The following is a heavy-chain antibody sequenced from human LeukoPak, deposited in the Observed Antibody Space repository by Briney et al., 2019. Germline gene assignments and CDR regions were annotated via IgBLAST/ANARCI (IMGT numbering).Heavy chain of an antibody. V-gene: IGHV4-59*01. CDR3: ASLRRDGYNYLYYFDY. D-gene: IGHD5-24*01. Sequence: SETLSLTCTVSGGSISSYYWSWIRQPPGKGLEWIGYIYCSGSTNYNPSLKSRVTISVDTSKNQFSLKLSSVTAADTAVYYCASLRRDGYNYLYYFDYWGQGTLVTVSS. CDR2: IYCSGST. J-gene: IGHJ4*02. CDR1: GGSISSYY.